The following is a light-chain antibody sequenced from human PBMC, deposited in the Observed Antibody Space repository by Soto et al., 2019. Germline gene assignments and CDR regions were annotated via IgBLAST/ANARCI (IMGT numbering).Light chain of an antibody. CDR2: EVN. Sequence: QSALTQPASVSGSPGQSITISCTGSNSDIGSYNLVSWYRQHPGRAPKLILYEVNNRPSWVSTRFSGSKSDITASLTISGLQAEDEADYYCSAYTTSRSVFFGGGTKVTVL. CDR3: SAYTTSRSVF. V-gene: IGLV2-14*01. J-gene: IGLJ2*01. CDR1: NSDIGSYNL.